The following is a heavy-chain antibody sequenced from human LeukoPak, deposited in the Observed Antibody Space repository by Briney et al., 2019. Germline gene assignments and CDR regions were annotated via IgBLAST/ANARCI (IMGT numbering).Heavy chain of an antibody. CDR3: ALWSYYYYGLDV. Sequence: GGSLRLACAASGFTFSDRDMDWVRQAPGKGLEWVGRSRNKAKSHTTEYAASVKGRFTISRDNSNNSVWLQMNSLKTEDTAVYYCALWSYYYYGLDVWGQGTTVTVSS. D-gene: IGHD3-10*01. V-gene: IGHV3-72*01. CDR2: SRNKAKSHTT. CDR1: GFTFSDRD. J-gene: IGHJ6*02.